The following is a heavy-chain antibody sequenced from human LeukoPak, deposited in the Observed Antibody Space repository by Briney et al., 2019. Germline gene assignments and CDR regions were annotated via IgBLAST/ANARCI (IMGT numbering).Heavy chain of an antibody. CDR1: GFTVSSNY. D-gene: IGHD3-10*01. CDR2: IYSGGST. J-gene: IGHJ3*02. CDR3: ARRPVRWFGETDAFDI. V-gene: IGHV3-53*01. Sequence: GGSLRLSCAASGFTVSSNYMSWVRQAPGKGLEWVSVIYSGGSTYYADSVKGRFTISSDNSKNTLYLQMNSLRAEDTAVYYCARRPVRWFGETDAFDIWGQGTMVTVSS.